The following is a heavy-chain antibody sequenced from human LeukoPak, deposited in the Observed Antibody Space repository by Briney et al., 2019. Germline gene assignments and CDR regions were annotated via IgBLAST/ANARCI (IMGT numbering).Heavy chain of an antibody. CDR3: ARGDIVVVVAATDFDY. D-gene: IGHD2-15*01. V-gene: IGHV3-33*01. Sequence: GRSLRLSCAASGFTFSSYGMHWVRQAPGKGLEWVAIIWYDGSNKYYADSVKGRFTISRDNSKNTLYLQMNSLRVGDTAVYYCARGDIVVVVAATDFDYWGQGTLVTVSS. CDR2: IWYDGSNK. J-gene: IGHJ4*02. CDR1: GFTFSSYG.